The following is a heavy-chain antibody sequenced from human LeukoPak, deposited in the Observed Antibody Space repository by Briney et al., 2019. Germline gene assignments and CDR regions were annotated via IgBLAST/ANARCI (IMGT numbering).Heavy chain of an antibody. J-gene: IGHJ2*01. Sequence: ASVKVSCKASGYTFTSYYMHWVRQAPGQGLEWMGIINPSGGSTSYAQKFQGRVTMTRDTSTSTAYMELRSLRSDDTAVYYCAREGYSSSWYRIVGWYFDLWGRGTLVTVSS. CDR1: GYTFTSYY. D-gene: IGHD6-13*01. CDR2: INPSGGST. V-gene: IGHV1-46*01. CDR3: AREGYSSSWYRIVGWYFDL.